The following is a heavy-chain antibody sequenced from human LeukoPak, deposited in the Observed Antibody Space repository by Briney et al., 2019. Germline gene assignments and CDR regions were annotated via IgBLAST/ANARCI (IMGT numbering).Heavy chain of an antibody. J-gene: IGHJ4*02. CDR3: ARGGYHAYYLDY. D-gene: IGHD5-18*01. Sequence: GGSLRLSCAASGFTFSSYSMNWVRQAPGKGLVWVSRINSGGTVTNYADSVKGRLTISRDNAKNTLYLQMNSLRAEDTAVYYCARGGYHAYYLDYWSQGSLVTVSS. CDR2: INSGGTVT. V-gene: IGHV3-74*01. CDR1: GFTFSSYS.